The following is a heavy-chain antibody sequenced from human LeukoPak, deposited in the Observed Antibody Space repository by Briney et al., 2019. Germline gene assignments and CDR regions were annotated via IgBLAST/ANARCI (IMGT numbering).Heavy chain of an antibody. CDR3: ARERDYDSSGYYCYYFDY. J-gene: IGHJ4*02. D-gene: IGHD3-22*01. CDR1: GFTFSNYW. V-gene: IGHV3-7*01. CDR2: IKQDGSEK. Sequence: GGSLRLSCAASGFTFSNYWMSWVRQAPGKGLEWVANIKQDGSEKYYVDSVKGRFTISRDNAKNSLYLQMNSLRAEDTAVYYCARERDYDSSGYYCYYFDYWGQGTLVTVSS.